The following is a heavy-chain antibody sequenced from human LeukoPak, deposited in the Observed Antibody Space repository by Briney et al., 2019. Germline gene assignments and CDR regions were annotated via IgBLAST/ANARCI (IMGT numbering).Heavy chain of an antibody. CDR1: GFTFDDYA. V-gene: IGHV3-23*01. CDR2: IIGSGGST. CDR3: ARSSGRHYYYMDV. Sequence: GGSLRLSCAASGFTFDDYAMHWVRQAPGKGLEWVSGIIGSGGSTYYADSVKGRFTISRDNSKNTLYLQMNSLRAEDTAVYYCARSSGRHYYYMDVWGKGTTVTVSS. J-gene: IGHJ6*03. D-gene: IGHD3-10*01.